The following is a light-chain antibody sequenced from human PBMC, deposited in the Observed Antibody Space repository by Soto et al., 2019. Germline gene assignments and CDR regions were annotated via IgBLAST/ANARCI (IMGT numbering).Light chain of an antibody. CDR3: HQYGSSPQT. CDR2: GAS. J-gene: IGKJ1*01. V-gene: IGKV3-20*01. Sequence: EFVLTQSPVTLSLSPGERATLSCRASQSVSSKLAWYQQKPGQAPRLLIYGASTRATGIPARFSGSGSGTDFTLSISSLEPEDFAVYYCHQYGSSPQTFGRGTKVDI. CDR1: QSVSSK.